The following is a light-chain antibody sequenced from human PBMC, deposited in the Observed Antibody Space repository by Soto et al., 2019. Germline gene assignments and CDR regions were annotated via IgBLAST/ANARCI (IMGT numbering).Light chain of an antibody. J-gene: IGKJ2*01. CDR1: QRISSC. CDR2: AAS. V-gene: IGKV1-39*01. CDR3: QQSYLSPRT. Sequence: DIQMTQSPSSLSASVGDRVTITCRASQRISSCLNWYQHKVGRAPKLLIYAASSLQTGVPSRFSGSGSGTDFTLTISSLQPEDFATYYCQQSYLSPRTFGEGTKLEIK.